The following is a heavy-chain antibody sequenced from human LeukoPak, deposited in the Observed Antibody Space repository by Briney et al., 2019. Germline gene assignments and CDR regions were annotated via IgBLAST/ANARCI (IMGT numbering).Heavy chain of an antibody. D-gene: IGHD6-13*01. CDR3: ASSGAAAGPPDY. Sequence: GGSLGLSCAASGFTFSSYSMNWVRQAPGKGLEWVSSISSSSSYIYYADSVKGRFTISRDNAKNSLYLQMNSLRAEDTAVYYCASSGAAAGPPDYWGQGTLVTVSS. CDR2: ISSSSSYI. CDR1: GFTFSSYS. J-gene: IGHJ4*02. V-gene: IGHV3-21*01.